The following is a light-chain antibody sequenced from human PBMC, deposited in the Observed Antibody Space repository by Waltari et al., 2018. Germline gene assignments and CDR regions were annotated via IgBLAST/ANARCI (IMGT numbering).Light chain of an antibody. CDR1: SSDVGGYNY. V-gene: IGLV2-8*01. CDR2: EVT. CDR3: SSYGGSNTLWV. Sequence: QSALTQPRSASGSPGQSVTISCTGTSSDVGGYNYVSWYQQRPGKAPKLLIYEVTKRPSGVPARFSGSRSGNTASLTVSGLQAEDEADYYCSSYGGSNTLWVFGTGTKVTVL. J-gene: IGLJ1*01.